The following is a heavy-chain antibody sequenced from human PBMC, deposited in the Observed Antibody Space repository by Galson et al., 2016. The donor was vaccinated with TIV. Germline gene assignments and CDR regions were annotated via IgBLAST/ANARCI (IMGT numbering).Heavy chain of an antibody. J-gene: IGHJ4*02. CDR3: ARVGSTGWAHYFDY. D-gene: IGHD6-19*01. CDR2: TTYDDSQK. V-gene: IGHV3-30*04. Sequence: SLRLSCAASGFTFSSYTMHWIRQAPGKGLEWLAVTTYDDSQKYYADSVKGRFTTSRDNSRNTLYLQMNSLTAEDTAVYYCARVGSTGWAHYFDYWGQGSLVTVSS. CDR1: GFTFSSYT.